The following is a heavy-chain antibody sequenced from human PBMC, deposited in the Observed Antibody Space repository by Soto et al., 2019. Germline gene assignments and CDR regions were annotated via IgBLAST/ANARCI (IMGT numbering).Heavy chain of an antibody. V-gene: IGHV1-8*01. J-gene: IGHJ5*02. CDR3: ALLDGVSGTSSGS. D-gene: IGHD1-7*01. CDR2: MNPDSGNT. Sequence: QVQLVQSGAEVKKPGASVKVSCKASGYTFTSYDINWLRQATGQGPEFMGWMNPDSGNTGFEQKFQGRIPTTRGTSKSTAYIELSRLTSEDTAVYYCALLDGVSGTSSGSWGQGTLGTVSS. CDR1: GYTFTSYD.